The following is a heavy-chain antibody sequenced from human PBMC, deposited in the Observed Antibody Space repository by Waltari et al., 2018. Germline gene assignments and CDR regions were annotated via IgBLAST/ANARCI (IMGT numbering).Heavy chain of an antibody. CDR1: GFTFSSHA. CDR2: ISGSGCST. D-gene: IGHD2-15*01. V-gene: IGHV3-23*04. CDR3: AKDLIVVVVAAHFDY. Sequence: EVQLVECGGGLVQPGGSLRLACAASGFTFSSHAMSWVREAPGKGLEWGSAISGSGCSTYYADSVKGRLTISGDKSKNTLYLQMNSLRAEDTAVYYCAKDLIVVVVAAHFDYWGQGTLVTVSS. J-gene: IGHJ4*02.